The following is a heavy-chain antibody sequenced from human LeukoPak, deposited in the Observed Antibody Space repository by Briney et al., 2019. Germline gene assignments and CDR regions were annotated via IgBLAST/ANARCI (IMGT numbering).Heavy chain of an antibody. V-gene: IGHV1-2*02. D-gene: IGHD5-18*01. Sequence: ASVKVSCKASGYTFTSYGISWVRQAPGQGLEWMGWINPNSGGTNYAQKFQGRVTMTRDTSISTAYMELSRLRSDDTAVYYCAGDTAMASAGYWGQGTLVTVSS. CDR2: INPNSGGT. J-gene: IGHJ4*02. CDR3: AGDTAMASAGY. CDR1: GYTFTSYG.